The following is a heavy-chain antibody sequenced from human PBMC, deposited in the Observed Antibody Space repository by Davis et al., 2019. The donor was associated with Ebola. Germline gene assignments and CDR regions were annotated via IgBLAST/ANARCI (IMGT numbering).Heavy chain of an antibody. J-gene: IGHJ5*02. CDR3: ARDRLRLWLGES. D-gene: IGHD3-10*01. V-gene: IGHV3-7*01. Sequence: GGSLRLSCAASGLIFNNYWMSWIRQAPGKGPEWVANIKQDGSEKYYVDSVKGRFTISRDNAKNSLYLQMNSLRAEDTAVYYCARDRLRLWLGESSGQGTLVTVSS. CDR2: IKQDGSEK. CDR1: GLIFNNYW.